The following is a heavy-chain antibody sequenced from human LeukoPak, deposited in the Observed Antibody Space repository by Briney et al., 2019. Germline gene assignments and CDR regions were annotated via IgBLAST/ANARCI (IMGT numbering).Heavy chain of an antibody. CDR2: ISYDGSNK. CDR3: ARDAGYGSGSPYFDY. CDR1: GFTFSSYA. D-gene: IGHD3-10*01. V-gene: IGHV3-30*04. J-gene: IGHJ4*02. Sequence: GRSLRLSCAASGFTFSSYAMHWVRRAPGKGLEWVAVISYDGSNKYYADSVKGRFTISRDNSKNTLYLQMNSLRAEDTAVYYCARDAGYGSGSPYFDYWGQGTLVTVSS.